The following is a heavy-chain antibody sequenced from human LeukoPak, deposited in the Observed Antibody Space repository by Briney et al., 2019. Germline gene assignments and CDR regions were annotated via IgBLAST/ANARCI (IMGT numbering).Heavy chain of an antibody. V-gene: IGHV1-18*01. Sequence: ASVKVSCKASGYTFTSYGISWVRQAPGQGLERMGWISAYNGNTNYAQKLQGRVTMTTDTSTSTAYMELRSLRSDDTAVYYCARGLGYCSGGSCYLNWFDPWGQGTLVTVSS. CDR2: ISAYNGNT. D-gene: IGHD2-15*01. CDR3: ARGLGYCSGGSCYLNWFDP. CDR1: GYTFTSYG. J-gene: IGHJ5*02.